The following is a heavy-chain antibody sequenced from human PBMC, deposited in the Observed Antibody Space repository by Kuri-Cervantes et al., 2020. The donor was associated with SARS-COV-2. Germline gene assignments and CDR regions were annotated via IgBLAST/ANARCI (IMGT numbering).Heavy chain of an antibody. J-gene: IGHJ4*02. CDR1: GFTFSDYY. V-gene: IGHV3-11*01. CDR3: AKVPALTDTAMVLVYFDY. CDR2: ISNTDSTK. D-gene: IGHD5-18*01. Sequence: GGSLRLSCAASGFTFSDYYMSWIRHAPGKGLEWVSYISNTDSTKYYADSVKGRFTVSRDNAKKLLYLQMNSLRAEDTAVYYCAKVPALTDTAMVLVYFDYWGQGTLVTVSS.